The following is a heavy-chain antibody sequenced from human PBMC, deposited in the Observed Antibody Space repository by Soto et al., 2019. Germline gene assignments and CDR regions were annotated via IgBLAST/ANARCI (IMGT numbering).Heavy chain of an antibody. CDR1: GGSISSNNL. D-gene: IGHD3-10*01. J-gene: IGHJ4*02. CDR3: AREGYGSGSYYY. Sequence: QVQLQESGPGLVKPSQTLSLTCVVSGGSISSNNLCIWVRQSPGKGLEWIGEISHTGSTNYNPSLKSRVTISIDKSNNQFSLMLNSVTAADTAGYYCAREGYGSGSYYYWGQGILVTVSS. CDR2: ISHTGST. V-gene: IGHV4-4*02.